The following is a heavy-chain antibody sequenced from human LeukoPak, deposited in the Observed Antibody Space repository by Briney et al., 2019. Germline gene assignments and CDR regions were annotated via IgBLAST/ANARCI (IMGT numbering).Heavy chain of an antibody. V-gene: IGHV1-2*02. CDR1: GYTFTCYY. D-gene: IGHD6-19*01. CDR2: INSNSGGT. J-gene: IGHJ5*02. Sequence: GASVTVSCKASGYTFTCYYMHWVRQAPGQGLEWMGWINSNSGGTNYAQKFQGRVTMTRDTSISTAYMELNTLRSDDTAIYYCARAGPLPYSSDTYNWLDPWGQGTLVTVSS. CDR3: ARAGPLPYSSDTYNWLDP.